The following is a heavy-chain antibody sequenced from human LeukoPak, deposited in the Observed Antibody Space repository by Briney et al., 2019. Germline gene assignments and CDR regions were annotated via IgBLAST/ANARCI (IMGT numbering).Heavy chain of an antibody. J-gene: IGHJ3*02. CDR3: AKDVTAVTTDAFDI. CDR2: VGIVGDT. Sequence: GGSLRLSCAASGFIFSSYEMHWVRQATGKGLEWVSAVGIVGDTFYTGSVKGRFTTSRENAENSLFLQMNSLRAEDTAVYYCAKDVTAVTTDAFDIWGQGTMVTVSS. V-gene: IGHV3-13*01. D-gene: IGHD4-17*01. CDR1: GFIFSSYE.